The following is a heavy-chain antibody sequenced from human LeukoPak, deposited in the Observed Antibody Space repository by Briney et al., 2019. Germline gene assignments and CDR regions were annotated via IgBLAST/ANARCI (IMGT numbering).Heavy chain of an antibody. Sequence: GGSLRLSCAASGFTFSSYWMSWVRQAPGKGLEWVANIKQDGSEKYYVDSVKGRFTISRDNAKNSLYLQMNSLRAEDSALYYCAKDVRELYSSSWYLDYWGQGTLVTVSS. J-gene: IGHJ4*02. CDR1: GFTFSSYW. CDR2: IKQDGSEK. D-gene: IGHD6-13*01. CDR3: AKDVRELYSSSWYLDY. V-gene: IGHV3-7*03.